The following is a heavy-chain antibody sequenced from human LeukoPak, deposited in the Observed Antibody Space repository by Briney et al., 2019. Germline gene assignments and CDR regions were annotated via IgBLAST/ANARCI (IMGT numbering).Heavy chain of an antibody. D-gene: IGHD1-26*01. V-gene: IGHV3-33*01. J-gene: IGHJ3*02. CDR1: GFIFSQYG. CDR2: FWANGYDK. Sequence: PGGSLRLSCAASGFIFSQYGMHWVRQAPGKGLEWVAVFWANGYDKYYIDSVKGRFTVSRDNSKNTLYLQMNSLRAEDTAVYYCARKTDQGGNIWGQGTMVTVSS. CDR3: ARKTDQGGNI.